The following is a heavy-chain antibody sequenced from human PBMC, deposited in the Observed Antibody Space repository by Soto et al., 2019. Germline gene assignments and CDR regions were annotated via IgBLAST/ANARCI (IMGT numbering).Heavy chain of an antibody. CDR3: ARVPVRATLGGYYYYGMDV. D-gene: IGHD3-10*01. V-gene: IGHV3-13*01. J-gene: IGHJ6*02. Sequence: WVSVIGTAGDTYYPGSVKGRFTISRENAKNSFYLQMNSLRAEDTAVYYCARVPVRATLGGYYYYGMDVWGQGTTVTVSS. CDR2: IGTAGDT.